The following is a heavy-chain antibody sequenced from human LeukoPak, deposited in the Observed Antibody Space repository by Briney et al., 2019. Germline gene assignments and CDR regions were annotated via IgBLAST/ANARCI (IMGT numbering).Heavy chain of an antibody. CDR3: ARDPYSGNYGNYYYYYMDV. V-gene: IGHV3-21*01. CDR2: ITSSGAYI. J-gene: IGHJ6*03. D-gene: IGHD1-26*01. Sequence: GGSLRLSCAASGFTLSSYSMNWVRQAPGKGLEWVSSITSSGAYIFYADSVRGRFTISRDNAKDSLYLQMNSLGPEDTAVYYCARDPYSGNYGNYYYYYMDVWGKGTTVTISS. CDR1: GFTLSSYS.